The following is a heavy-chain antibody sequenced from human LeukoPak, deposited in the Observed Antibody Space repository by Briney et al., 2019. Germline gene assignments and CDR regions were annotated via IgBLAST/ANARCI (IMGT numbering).Heavy chain of an antibody. J-gene: IGHJ4*02. Sequence: GASVKVSCKASGYTFSCYYMHWVRQAPGQGPEWMGWINPNSGGTKYAQKFQGRVTMTRDTSISTAYMELSRLRSDDTAVYYCARSYSSGWYFWGQGTLVTVSS. CDR1: GYTFSCYY. D-gene: IGHD6-19*01. V-gene: IGHV1-2*02. CDR2: INPNSGGT. CDR3: ARSYSSGWYF.